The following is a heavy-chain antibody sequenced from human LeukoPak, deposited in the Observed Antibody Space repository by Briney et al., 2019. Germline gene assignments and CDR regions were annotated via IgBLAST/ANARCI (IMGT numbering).Heavy chain of an antibody. CDR3: ASPIYDYVWGSYHY. CDR2: IYYSGST. CDR1: GGSISSSSYY. Sequence: SETLSLTCTVSGGSISSSSYYWGWIRQPPGKGLEWIGSIYYSGSTYYNPFLKSRVTISVDTSKNQFSLKLSSVTAADTAVYFCASPIYDYVWGSYHYWGQGTLVTVSS. V-gene: IGHV4-39*01. J-gene: IGHJ4*02. D-gene: IGHD3-16*01.